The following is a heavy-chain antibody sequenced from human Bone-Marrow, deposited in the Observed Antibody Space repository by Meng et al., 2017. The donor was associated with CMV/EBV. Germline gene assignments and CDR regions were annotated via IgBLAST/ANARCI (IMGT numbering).Heavy chain of an antibody. CDR2: IYPGDSDT. CDR1: GYSFTSYW. J-gene: IGHJ3*02. Sequence: GESLKISCKGSGYSFTSYWIGWVRQMPGKGLEWMGIIYPGDSDTRYSPSFQGQVTISADKSISTAYLQWSSLKASDTAMYYCARQRVVPAAYDAFDIWGKGTMVTVSS. V-gene: IGHV5-51*01. CDR3: ARQRVVPAAYDAFDI. D-gene: IGHD2-2*01.